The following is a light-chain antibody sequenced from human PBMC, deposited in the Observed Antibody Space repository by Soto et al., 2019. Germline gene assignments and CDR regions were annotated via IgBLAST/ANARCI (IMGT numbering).Light chain of an antibody. CDR2: AAS. V-gene: IGKV3-20*01. CDR1: QSVSSNY. J-gene: IGKJ4*01. Sequence: EIVLTQSPGTLSLSPGERATLSCRASQSVSSNYLAWYQQKPGQTPRLLIFAASNRATGIPDRFSGSGSGTDFTLTISRLEPEDFAVYYCQQYYSTPLTFGGGTKVEIK. CDR3: QQYYSTPLT.